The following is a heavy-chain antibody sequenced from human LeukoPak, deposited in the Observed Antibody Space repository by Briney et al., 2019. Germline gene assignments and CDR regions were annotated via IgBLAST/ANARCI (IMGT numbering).Heavy chain of an antibody. CDR1: GFTFSSYG. CDR3: AKRAEGYCSGGSCYRRRYFDY. D-gene: IGHD2-15*01. J-gene: IGHJ4*02. V-gene: IGHV3-30*02. Sequence: GGSLRLSCAASGFTFSSYGMHCVRQAPGKGLEWVAFIRYDGSNKYYADSVKGRFTISRDNSKNTLYLQMNSLRAEDTAVYYCAKRAEGYCSGGSCYRRRYFDYWGQGTLVSVSS. CDR2: IRYDGSNK.